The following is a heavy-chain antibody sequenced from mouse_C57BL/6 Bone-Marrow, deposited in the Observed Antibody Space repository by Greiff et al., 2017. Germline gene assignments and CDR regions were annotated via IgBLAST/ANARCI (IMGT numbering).Heavy chain of an antibody. V-gene: IGHV1-19*01. J-gene: IGHJ4*01. CDR3: ARGELRPYAMDY. CDR1: GYTFTDSY. Sequence: VQLQQSGPVLVKPGASVKMSCKASGYTFTDSYMNWVKQSHGKSLEWMGVINPYNGGTSYNQKFKGKATLTVDKSSSTAYMELNSLTSEDSAVYYCARGELRPYAMDYWGQGTSVTVSS. D-gene: IGHD3-2*02. CDR2: INPYNGGT.